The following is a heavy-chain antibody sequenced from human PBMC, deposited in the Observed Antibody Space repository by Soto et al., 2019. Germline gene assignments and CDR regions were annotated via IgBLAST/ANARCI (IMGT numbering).Heavy chain of an antibody. Sequence: EVQLVESGGGLVQPGGSLRLSCAASGFTFSSYWMHWVRQAPGKGLVWVSRINSDGSTTNYADSVKGRFTISRDNAKNALYLQMNNLRVEDAAVYYCVTTGRLQNAFDIWGQGTVVTVSS. CDR3: VTTGRLQNAFDI. V-gene: IGHV3-74*01. CDR1: GFTFSSYW. J-gene: IGHJ3*02. CDR2: INSDGSTT. D-gene: IGHD4-4*01.